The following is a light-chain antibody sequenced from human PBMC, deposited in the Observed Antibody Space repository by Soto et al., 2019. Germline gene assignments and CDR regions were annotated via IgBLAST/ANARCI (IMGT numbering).Light chain of an antibody. CDR3: QKCKVAPFT. J-gene: IGKJ4*01. V-gene: IGKV1-27*01. Sequence: ILMTQSPSSLSAFVGDRVTITCRASQDIGNFLAWYQQKPGKVPKLLIYAASTLQSGVPSRFSGSGSGTDFTLTISSLQPEDVATYYCQKCKVAPFTSGGGTKVDIK. CDR1: QDIGNF. CDR2: AAS.